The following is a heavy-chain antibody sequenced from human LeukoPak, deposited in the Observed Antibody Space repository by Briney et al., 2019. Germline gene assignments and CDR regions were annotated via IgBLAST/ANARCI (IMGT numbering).Heavy chain of an antibody. J-gene: IGHJ4*02. V-gene: IGHV4-59*01. D-gene: IGHD3-22*01. Sequence: SETLSLTCTVSGGSISSYYWSWIRQPPGKGLEWIGDIYYSGSTNYNPSLKSRVTISVDTSKNQFSLKLSPVTAADTAVYYCAGGKYYYDSSGYFRFDYWGQGTLVTVSS. CDR1: GGSISSYY. CDR3: AGGKYYYDSSGYFRFDY. CDR2: IYYSGST.